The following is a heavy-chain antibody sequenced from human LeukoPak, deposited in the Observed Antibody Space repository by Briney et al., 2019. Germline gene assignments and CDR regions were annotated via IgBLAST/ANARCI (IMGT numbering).Heavy chain of an antibody. CDR3: ARNYYDSSGRDYGMDV. V-gene: IGHV1-2*04. Sequence: GASVKVSCKASRYTFTGYYMHWVRQAPGQGLEWMGWINPNSGGTNYAQKFQGWVTMTRDTSISTAYMELSRLRSDDTAVYYCARNYYDSSGRDYGMDVWGQGTTVTVSS. D-gene: IGHD3-22*01. CDR1: RYTFTGYY. J-gene: IGHJ6*02. CDR2: INPNSGGT.